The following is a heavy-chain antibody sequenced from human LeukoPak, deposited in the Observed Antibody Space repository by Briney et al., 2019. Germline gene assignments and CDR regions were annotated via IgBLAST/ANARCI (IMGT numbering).Heavy chain of an antibody. V-gene: IGHV3-21*01. CDR1: GFTFSSYS. J-gene: IGHJ6*02. Sequence: GGSLRLSCAASGFTFSSYSMNWVRQAPGKGLEWVSSISSSSSYIYYADSVKGRFIISRDNAKNSLYLQMNSLRAEDTAVYYCARKGVYCSSTSCQIPYGMDVWGQGTTVTVSS. D-gene: IGHD2-2*01. CDR2: ISSSSSYI. CDR3: ARKGVYCSSTSCQIPYGMDV.